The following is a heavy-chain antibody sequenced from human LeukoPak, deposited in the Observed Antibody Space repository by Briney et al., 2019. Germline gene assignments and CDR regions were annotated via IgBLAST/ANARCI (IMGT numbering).Heavy chain of an antibody. D-gene: IGHD6-19*01. CDR2: ISSSGSTI. J-gene: IGHJ6*03. V-gene: IGHV3-11*04. CDR1: RFTFSDYY. CDR3: ARAVAGTYYYYYMDV. Sequence: GGSLRLSCAASRFTFSDYYMNWIRQAPGKGLEWVSYISSSGSTIYYADSVKGRFTISRDNAKNSLYLQMNSLRAEDTAVYYCARAVAGTYYYYYMDVWGKGTTVTVSS.